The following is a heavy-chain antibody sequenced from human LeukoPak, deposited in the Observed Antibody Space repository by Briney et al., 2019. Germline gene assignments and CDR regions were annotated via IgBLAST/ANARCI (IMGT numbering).Heavy chain of an antibody. J-gene: IGHJ4*02. V-gene: IGHV4-59*01. CDR2: IYYSGST. Sequence: SETLSLTCTVSGGSISSYYWSWIRQPPGKGLEWIGYIYYSGSTNYNPSLKSRVTISVDTSKNQFSLKLSSVTAADTAVYYCARQSCSGGNCYFGDYWGQGTLVTVSS. CDR1: GGSISSYY. D-gene: IGHD2-15*01. CDR3: ARQSCSGGNCYFGDY.